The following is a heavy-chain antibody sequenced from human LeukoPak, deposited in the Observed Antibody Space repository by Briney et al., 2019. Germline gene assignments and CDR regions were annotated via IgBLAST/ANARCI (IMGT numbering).Heavy chain of an antibody. CDR2: INPNSGDT. CDR1: GYIFTGYY. V-gene: IGHV1-2*02. D-gene: IGHD2-2*01. Sequence: GASVKVSCKASGYIFTGYYMHWVRQAPGQGLEWMGWINPNSGDTNYAQKFQGRVTMTKDTSISTAYMELSRLRSDDTAVYYCARSSTSFVTVDYWGQGTLVTVSS. CDR3: ARSSTSFVTVDY. J-gene: IGHJ4*02.